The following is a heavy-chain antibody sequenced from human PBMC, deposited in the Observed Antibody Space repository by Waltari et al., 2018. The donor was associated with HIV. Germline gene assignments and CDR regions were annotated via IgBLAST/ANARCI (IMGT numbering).Heavy chain of an antibody. CDR3: ARGIAVAGRYYFYGMDV. V-gene: IGHV3-7*01. Sequence: EVQLVESGGGLVQPGGSLRLSCAASGFTFGNYWMSWVGQAPGKGLEWVAYINQAGSRKYYVDSVKGRFTISRDNAKNSLYLQMNSLRAEDTAVYYCARGIAVAGRYYFYGMDVWGQGTTVTVSS. CDR2: INQAGSRK. CDR1: GFTFGNYW. J-gene: IGHJ6*02. D-gene: IGHD6-19*01.